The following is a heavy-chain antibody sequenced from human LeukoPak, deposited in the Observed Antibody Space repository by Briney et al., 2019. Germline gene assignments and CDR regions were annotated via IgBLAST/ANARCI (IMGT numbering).Heavy chain of an antibody. V-gene: IGHV4-31*03. CDR2: IYYSGST. CDR1: GGSISSGGYY. CDR3: ARPSYGGNDAFDI. J-gene: IGHJ3*02. D-gene: IGHD4-23*01. Sequence: SETLSLTCTVSGGSISSGGYYWSWIRQHPGKGLEWIGYIYYSGSTYHNPSLKSRVTISVDTSKNQFSLKLSSVTAADTAVYYCARPSYGGNDAFDIWGQGTMVTVSS.